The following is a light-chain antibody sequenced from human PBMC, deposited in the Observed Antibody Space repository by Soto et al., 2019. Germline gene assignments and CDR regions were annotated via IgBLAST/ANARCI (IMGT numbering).Light chain of an antibody. V-gene: IGKV3-20*01. CDR2: GTS. CDR1: QSVSIL. Sequence: EIVMTQSPATLSVSPGERATLSCRASQSVSILLAWYQQRPGQAPRLLIYGTSTRATGIPDRFSGSGSGADFTLTISRLEPEDFAVYYCQQYGSSPRTFGQGTKVDIK. J-gene: IGKJ1*01. CDR3: QQYGSSPRT.